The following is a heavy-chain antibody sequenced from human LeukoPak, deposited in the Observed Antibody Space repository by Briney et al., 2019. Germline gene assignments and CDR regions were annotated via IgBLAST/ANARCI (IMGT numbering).Heavy chain of an antibody. CDR3: ARESGGYRPLDY. V-gene: IGHV4-61*02. J-gene: IGHJ4*02. D-gene: IGHD1-26*01. CDR2: IYPSGDS. CDR1: GGSISSGSFY. Sequence: RSSETLSLTCTVSGGSISSGSFYWSWIRQTAGKGLEWIGRIYPSGDSQYSPSFRSRATISLDTRNQFSLKLSSVTAADTAMYYCARESGGYRPLDYWGQGTPVTVSS.